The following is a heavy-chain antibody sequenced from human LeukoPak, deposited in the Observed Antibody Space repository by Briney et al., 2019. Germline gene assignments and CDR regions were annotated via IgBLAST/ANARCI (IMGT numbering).Heavy chain of an antibody. CDR2: ISSSGSTI. CDR3: ARDFPADSSSWYGEDDYYYGMDV. D-gene: IGHD6-13*01. J-gene: IGHJ6*02. CDR1: GFTFSSYE. Sequence: GGSLRLSCAASGFTFSSYEMNWVRQAPGKGLEWVSYISSSGSTIYYADSVKGRFTISRDNAKNSLYLQMNSLRAEDTAVYYCARDFPADSSSWYGEDDYYYGMDVWGQGTTVTVSS. V-gene: IGHV3-48*03.